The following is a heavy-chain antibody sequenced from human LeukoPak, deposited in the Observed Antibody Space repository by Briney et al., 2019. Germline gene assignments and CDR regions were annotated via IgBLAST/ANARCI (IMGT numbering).Heavy chain of an antibody. J-gene: IGHJ4*02. V-gene: IGHV3-49*04. Sequence: PGRSLRLSCTASGFTFGDYAMSRVRQAPGKGLEWVGFIRSKAYGGTTEYAASVKGRFTISRDDSKSIAYLQMNSLKTEDTAVYYCTRGALAYYYDSSGYYSFDYWGQGTLVTVSS. CDR3: TRGALAYYYDSSGYYSFDY. CDR2: IRSKAYGGTT. D-gene: IGHD3-22*01. CDR1: GFTFGDYA.